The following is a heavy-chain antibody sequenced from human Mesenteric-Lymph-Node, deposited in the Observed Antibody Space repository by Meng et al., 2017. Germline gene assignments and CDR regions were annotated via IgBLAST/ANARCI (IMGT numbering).Heavy chain of an antibody. Sequence: GESLKISCVASGFTFSPYTANWVRQAPGKGLEWVSSISSSTRYIYYADSVQGRFTISRDNSKNTLYLQMNSLRAEDTAVYYCARDPYYIDYWGQGTLVTVSS. CDR3: ARDPYYIDY. J-gene: IGHJ4*02. D-gene: IGHD3-10*01. V-gene: IGHV3-21*01. CDR1: GFTFSPYT. CDR2: ISSSTRYI.